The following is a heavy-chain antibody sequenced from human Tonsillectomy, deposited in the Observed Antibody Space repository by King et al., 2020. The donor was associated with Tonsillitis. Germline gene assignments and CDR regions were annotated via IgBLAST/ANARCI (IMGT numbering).Heavy chain of an antibody. Sequence: QLQESGPGLVKPSETLSLTCTVSGVSITTTNYFWAWIRQPPGKGLEWIGFVSYSGSTYYNPSLKSRVTISMDTSNNQFSLRLSAVTATDTAVYYCARHISETSHSDYWGQGTLVTVSS. V-gene: IGHV4-39*01. D-gene: IGHD1-26*01. CDR1: GVSITTTNYF. CDR3: ARHISETSHSDY. J-gene: IGHJ4*02. CDR2: VSYSGST.